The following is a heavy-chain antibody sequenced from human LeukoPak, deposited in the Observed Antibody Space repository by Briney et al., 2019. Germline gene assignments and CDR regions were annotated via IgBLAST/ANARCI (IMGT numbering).Heavy chain of an antibody. CDR1: GFTFSSYG. J-gene: IGHJ4*02. V-gene: IGHV3-30*03. D-gene: IGHD3-22*01. Sequence: GGSLRLSCAASGFTFSSYGMHWVRQAPGKGLEWVAVISYDGSNKYYADSVKGRFTISRDNSKNTLYLQMNSLRAEDTAVYYCARYLTESYYYDSSGYADYWGQGTLVTVSS. CDR2: ISYDGSNK. CDR3: ARYLTESYYYDSSGYADY.